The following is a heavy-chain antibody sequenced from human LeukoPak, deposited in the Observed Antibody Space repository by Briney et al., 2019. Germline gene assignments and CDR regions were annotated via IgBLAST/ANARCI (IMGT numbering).Heavy chain of an antibody. J-gene: IGHJ6*03. CDR1: GYTFTDYY. D-gene: IGHD6-6*01. Sequence: ASVKVSCKASGYTFTDYYLHWVRQAPGQGLEWVGRIKPDSGGTSCAQKFQGRVTMTMDMSITTAYMELSRLTSDDTAIYFCARDFRCSSGHYYYMDVWANGTAVSVSS. CDR3: ARDFRCSSGHYYYMDV. CDR2: IKPDSGGT. V-gene: IGHV1-2*06.